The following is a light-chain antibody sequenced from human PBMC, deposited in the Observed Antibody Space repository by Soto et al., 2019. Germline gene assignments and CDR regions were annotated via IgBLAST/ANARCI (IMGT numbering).Light chain of an antibody. J-gene: IGKJ1*01. V-gene: IGKV3-20*01. Sequence: EIVLTQFPGTLSLSPGERATLSCRASLSVSSNYLAWYQQKLGQAPRLLIYDASRRATGIPDRFSGSGSGTDFTLTISRLEPEDFVVYYCQQYGRSPTFGQGTKVDIK. CDR2: DAS. CDR3: QQYGRSPT. CDR1: LSVSSNY.